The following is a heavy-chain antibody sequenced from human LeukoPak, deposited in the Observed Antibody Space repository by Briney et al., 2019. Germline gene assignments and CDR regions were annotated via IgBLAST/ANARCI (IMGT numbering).Heavy chain of an antibody. D-gene: IGHD6-13*01. CDR2: IYYSGST. Sequence: SEALSLTCTVSGGSISSSNYFWGWIRQPPGKGLEWIGSIYYSGSTYYNPSLKSRVTISVDTSKNQFSLNLNSVTAADTAVYYCARLSSSWILDYWGQGTLVTVSS. CDR3: ARLSSSWILDY. V-gene: IGHV4-39*01. J-gene: IGHJ4*02. CDR1: GGSISSSNYF.